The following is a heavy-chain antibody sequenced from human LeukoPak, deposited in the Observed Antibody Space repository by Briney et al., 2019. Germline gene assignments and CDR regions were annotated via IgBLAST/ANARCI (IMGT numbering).Heavy chain of an antibody. CDR2: IYSGGST. CDR1: GFTVSSNY. Sequence: GGSLRLSCAASGFTVSSNYMSWVRQAPGKGLEWVSVIYSGGSTYYADSVKGRFTISRDNAKNSLYLQMNSLRAEDTAVYYCARAGVYFVVTTFDYWGQGTLVTVSS. D-gene: IGHD3-9*01. J-gene: IGHJ4*02. CDR3: ARAGVYFVVTTFDY. V-gene: IGHV3-66*01.